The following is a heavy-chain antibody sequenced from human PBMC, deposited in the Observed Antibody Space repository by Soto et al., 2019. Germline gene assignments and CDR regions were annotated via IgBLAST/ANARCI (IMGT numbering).Heavy chain of an antibody. Sequence: SVKVSCKASGGTFSSYAISWLRQAPGQGLEWMGGIIPIFGTANYAQKFQGRVTITADESTSTAYMELSSLRSEDTAVYYCARARGVYYDSSGYLIDYWGQGTLVTVSS. D-gene: IGHD3-22*01. CDR1: GGTFSSYA. CDR3: ARARGVYYDSSGYLIDY. J-gene: IGHJ4*02. V-gene: IGHV1-69*13. CDR2: IIPIFGTA.